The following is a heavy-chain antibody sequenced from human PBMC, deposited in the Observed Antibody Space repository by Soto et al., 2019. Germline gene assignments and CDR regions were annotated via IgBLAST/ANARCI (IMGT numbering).Heavy chain of an antibody. D-gene: IGHD3-3*01. V-gene: IGHV4-39*01. Sequence: SETLSLTCTVSGCSISSSNYYWGWIRQPPGKGLEWIGSIYYSGSTYYNPSLKSRVTISVDTSKNQFSLKLSSVTAADTAVYYCARQLTTIFGVVPMDVWGQGTTVTVSS. CDR3: ARQLTTIFGVVPMDV. J-gene: IGHJ6*02. CDR1: GCSISSSNYY. CDR2: IYYSGST.